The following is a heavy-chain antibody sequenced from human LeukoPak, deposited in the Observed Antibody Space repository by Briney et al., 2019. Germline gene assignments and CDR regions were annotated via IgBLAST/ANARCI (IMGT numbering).Heavy chain of an antibody. Sequence: PGGSLRLSCAASGFTFSSYSMNWVRQAPGKGLEWVSYISSSSSTIYYADSVKGQFTISRDNAKNSLYLQMNSLRAEDTAVYYCARDPSDYGSGILNFDYWGQGTLVTVSS. D-gene: IGHD3-10*01. CDR1: GFTFSSYS. V-gene: IGHV3-48*01. CDR2: ISSSSSTI. CDR3: ARDPSDYGSGILNFDY. J-gene: IGHJ4*02.